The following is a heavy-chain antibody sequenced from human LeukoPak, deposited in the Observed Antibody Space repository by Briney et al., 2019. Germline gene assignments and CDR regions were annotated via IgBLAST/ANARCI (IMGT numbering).Heavy chain of an antibody. J-gene: IGHJ4*02. V-gene: IGHV3-48*04. CDR3: ASPLVTAIEGY. CDR2: ISSSSSTI. CDR1: EFTFVRYA. Sequence: PGGSLRLSCAASEFTFVRYAMNWVRQAPGKGLEWVSYISSSSSTIYYADSVKGRFTISRDNAKNSLYLQTNSLRAEDTAVYYCASPLVTAIEGYWGQGTLVTVSS. D-gene: IGHD2-21*02.